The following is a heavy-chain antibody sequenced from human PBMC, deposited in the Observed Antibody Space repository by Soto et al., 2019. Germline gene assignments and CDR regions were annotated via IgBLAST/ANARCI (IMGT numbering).Heavy chain of an antibody. CDR1: GYTFTSYD. V-gene: IGHV1-8*01. CDR2: MNPNSGNT. Sequence: QVQLVQSGAEVKKPGASVKVSCKASGYTFTSYDINWVRQATGQGLEWMGWMNPNSGNTGYAQKFQGRVTMTRNTSISTAYMQLSSLRSEDTAVYYCARGGDFWSGYHYYYNGMDVWGQGTTVTVSS. D-gene: IGHD3-3*01. J-gene: IGHJ6*02. CDR3: ARGGDFWSGYHYYYNGMDV.